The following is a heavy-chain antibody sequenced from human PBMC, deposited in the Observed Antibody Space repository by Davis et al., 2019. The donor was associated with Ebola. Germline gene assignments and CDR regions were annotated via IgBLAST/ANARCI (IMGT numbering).Heavy chain of an antibody. V-gene: IGHV3-23*01. D-gene: IGHD6-13*01. CDR1: GFTFSSYA. Sequence: GESLKISCAASGFTFSSYAMSWVRQAPEKGLEWVSTISGNGASTYYADSVKGRFTISRDNSKNTLYLQMNSLRSEDTAVYYCATEGAQAAAAGTGDAFDMWGQGTMVTVSS. J-gene: IGHJ3*02. CDR3: ATEGAQAAAAGTGDAFDM. CDR2: ISGNGAST.